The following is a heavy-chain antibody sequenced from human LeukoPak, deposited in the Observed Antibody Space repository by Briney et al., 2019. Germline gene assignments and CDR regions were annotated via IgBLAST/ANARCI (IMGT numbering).Heavy chain of an antibody. CDR2: IHYDGTYT. Sequence: GGSLRLSCAASGFTFSTYRMHWVRHIPGKGLAWLSRIHYDGTYTTYVDSVRGRFTIAKDNTKSTLYLQMNSLRADDTAVYYCARGAEGHNYGELDSWGQGTLVTVSS. CDR1: GFTFSTYR. CDR3: ARGAEGHNYGELDS. J-gene: IGHJ5*01. V-gene: IGHV3-74*01. D-gene: IGHD5-18*01.